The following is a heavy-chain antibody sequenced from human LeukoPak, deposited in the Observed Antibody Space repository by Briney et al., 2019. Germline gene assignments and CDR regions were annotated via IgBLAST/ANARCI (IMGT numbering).Heavy chain of an antibody. CDR2: IRYDGSNK. CDR3: ARRLADYYYYGMDV. Sequence: PGGSLRLSCAASGFIFSSYGMHWVRQAPGKGLEWVAFIRYDGSNKYYADSVKGRFTISRDNSKNTLYLQMNSLRAEDTAVYYCARRLADYYYYGMDVWGQGTTVTVSS. J-gene: IGHJ6*02. CDR1: GFIFSSYG. V-gene: IGHV3-30*02.